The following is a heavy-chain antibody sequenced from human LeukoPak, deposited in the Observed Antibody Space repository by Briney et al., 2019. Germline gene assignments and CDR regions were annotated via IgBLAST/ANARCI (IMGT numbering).Heavy chain of an antibody. J-gene: IGHJ4*02. CDR1: GFTFSSYE. D-gene: IGHD6-6*01. Sequence: GGSLRLSCAASGFTFSSYEMNWVRQAPGKGLEWVSYISSSCSNIYYADSVKGRFTISRDNAKNSLFLQMNSLRAEDTAVYYCARLYSSSSGRALDYWGQGTLVTVSS. CDR2: ISSSCSNI. V-gene: IGHV3-48*03. CDR3: ARLYSSSSGRALDY.